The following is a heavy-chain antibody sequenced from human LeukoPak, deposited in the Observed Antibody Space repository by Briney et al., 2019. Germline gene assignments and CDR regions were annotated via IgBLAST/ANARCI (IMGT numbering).Heavy chain of an antibody. CDR3: AEDLHYNDGRWEFDP. D-gene: IGHD3-22*01. J-gene: IGHJ5*02. Sequence: PGGSLRLSCAASGFTFSTFAMTWVRQAPGKGLEWVSGVVGGGTTYYADSVKGRFTLSKDNSKKTVYLQMNSLRVEHTAIYYRAEDLHYNDGRWEFDPWAKGTLVTVSS. CDR1: GFTFSTFA. CDR2: VVGGGTT. V-gene: IGHV3-23*01.